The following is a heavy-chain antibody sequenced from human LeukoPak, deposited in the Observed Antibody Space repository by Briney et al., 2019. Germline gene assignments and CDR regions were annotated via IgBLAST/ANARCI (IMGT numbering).Heavy chain of an antibody. CDR3: VSQEVVPH. V-gene: IGHV3-7*01. D-gene: IGHD2-15*01. CDR2: VKEDGTTK. J-gene: IGHJ4*02. Sequence: GGSLRLSRAASGFSFTNYWMSWVRQAPGKGLEWVANVKEDGTTKQYVDSVKGRFTISRDNAKNSLYLQMDSLRAEDTAVYYCVSQEVVPHWGQGTLVSVFS. CDR1: GFSFTNYW.